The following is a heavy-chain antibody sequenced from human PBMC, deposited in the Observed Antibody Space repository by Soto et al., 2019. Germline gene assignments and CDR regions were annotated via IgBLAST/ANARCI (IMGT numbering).Heavy chain of an antibody. CDR3: ARREMSTIGLDY. CDR1: GYSFATYG. CDR2: IYPGDSDT. D-gene: IGHD1-1*01. J-gene: IGHJ4*02. V-gene: IGHV5-51*01. Sequence: GESLKISCKGSGYSFATYGIAWVRQMPGKGLEWMGIIYPGDSDTRYGPSFQGQVTISADKSISTAYLQWSSLKASDTAMYYCARREMSTIGLDYWGQGTLVTVSS.